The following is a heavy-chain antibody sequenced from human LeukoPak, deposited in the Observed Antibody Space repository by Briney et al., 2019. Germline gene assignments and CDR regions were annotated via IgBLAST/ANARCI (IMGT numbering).Heavy chain of an antibody. Sequence: SETLSLTCTVSGGSISSSSYYWGWIRQPPGKGLEWIGSIYYSGSTYYNPSLKSRVTISVDTSKNQFSLKLSSVTAADTAVYYCARERTERIDYFDYWGQGTLVTVSS. CDR2: IYYSGST. CDR3: ARERTERIDYFDY. D-gene: IGHD2/OR15-2a*01. CDR1: GGSISSSSYY. J-gene: IGHJ4*02. V-gene: IGHV4-39*07.